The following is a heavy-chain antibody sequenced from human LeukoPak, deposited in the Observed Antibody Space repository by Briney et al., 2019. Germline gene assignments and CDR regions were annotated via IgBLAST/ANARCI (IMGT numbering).Heavy chain of an antibody. J-gene: IGHJ6*03. CDR1: GFTFSSYE. Sequence: GGSLRLSCAASGFTFSSYEMNWVRQAPGKGLEWVSYISSSGSTIYYADSVKGRFTISRDNAKNSLYLQMNSLRAEDTAVYYCAGGDYGDFYYYYYYMDVWGKGTTVTISS. CDR2: ISSSGSTI. V-gene: IGHV3-48*03. D-gene: IGHD4-17*01. CDR3: AGGDYGDFYYYYYYMDV.